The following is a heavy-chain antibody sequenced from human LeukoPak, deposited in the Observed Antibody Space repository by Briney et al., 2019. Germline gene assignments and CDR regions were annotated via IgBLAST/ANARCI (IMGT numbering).Heavy chain of an antibody. CDR1: RFTFSNYG. CDR3: ASGRGYDSGTYNYAFSDY. D-gene: IGHD3-22*01. J-gene: IGHJ4*02. CDR2: IWYDGSNK. Sequence: GSLRLSCAASRFTFSNYGMHWVRQAPGKGLEWVAVIWYDGSNKYCADSVKGRFTISRDNSKNTLYLQMNSLRAEDTAVYYCASGRGYDSGTYNYAFSDYWGQGTLVTVSS. V-gene: IGHV3-33*01.